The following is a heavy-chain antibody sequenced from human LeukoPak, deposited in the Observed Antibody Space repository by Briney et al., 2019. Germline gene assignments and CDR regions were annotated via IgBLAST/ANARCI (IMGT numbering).Heavy chain of an antibody. Sequence: PSETLSLTCTVRGGSISSYYWSWIRQPAGKGLEWIGRIYTSGSTNYRPSLKSRVNLSVDTSKNQFSLKLSSVTAADTAVYYCARSGYYYDSSGYYYFDYWGQGTLVAVSS. CDR2: IYTSGST. CDR3: ARSGYYYDSSGYYYFDY. CDR1: GGSISSYY. D-gene: IGHD3-22*01. V-gene: IGHV4-4*07. J-gene: IGHJ4*02.